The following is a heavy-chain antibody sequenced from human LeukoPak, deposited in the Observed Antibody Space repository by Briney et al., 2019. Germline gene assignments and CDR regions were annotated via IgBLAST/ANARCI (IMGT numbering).Heavy chain of an antibody. J-gene: IGHJ5*01. CDR1: GDSFSSDSAA. V-gene: IGHV6-1*01. Sequence: SQTLSLTCALSGDSFSSDSAAWDWIRQSPSRGLEWLGRTYYRSKLYNDYSAFVKSRLIINPDTSKNQFSLQLNSVTPEDTAVHYCARAAAGTEGWFNSWGQGTLVTVSS. CDR3: ARAAAGTEGWFNS. CDR2: TYYRSKLYN. D-gene: IGHD1-1*01.